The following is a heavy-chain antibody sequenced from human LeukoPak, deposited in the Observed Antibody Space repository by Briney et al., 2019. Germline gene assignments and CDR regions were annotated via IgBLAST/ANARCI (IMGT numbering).Heavy chain of an antibody. J-gene: IGHJ3*02. CDR3: VKTLISVAGTGAFDI. CDR2: ISSTGGST. Sequence: PGRSLRLSCTASGFTFSSYAMHWVRQAPGKGLEYVSVISSTGGSTYYADSVKGRFTISRDNSKNTLYLQMSSLRAEDTAVYYCVKTLISVAGTGAFDIWGQGTMVTVSS. V-gene: IGHV3-64D*09. D-gene: IGHD6-19*01. CDR1: GFTFSSYA.